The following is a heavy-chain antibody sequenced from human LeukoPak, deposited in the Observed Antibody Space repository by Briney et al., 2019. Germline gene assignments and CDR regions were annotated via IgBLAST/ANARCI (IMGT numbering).Heavy chain of an antibody. CDR1: GGSISSSDW. J-gene: IGHJ4*02. Sequence: SETLSLTCAVSGGSISSSDWWSWVRQPPGKGLEWIGEIYHSGSTDYNPSLKSRVTISVDKSKNQFSLKLSSVTAADTAVYYCARRNYYDSTGYYYYWGQGTLVTVSS. CDR3: ARRNYYDSTGYYYY. V-gene: IGHV4-4*02. CDR2: IYHSGST. D-gene: IGHD3-22*01.